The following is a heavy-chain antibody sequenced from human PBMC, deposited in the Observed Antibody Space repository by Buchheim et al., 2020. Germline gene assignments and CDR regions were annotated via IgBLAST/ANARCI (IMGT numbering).Heavy chain of an antibody. CDR2: TRNKANSYTT. CDR1: GFTFSDHS. J-gene: IGHJ6*02. Sequence: EVQLVESGGGLVQPGGSLRLSCAASGFTFSDHSMDWVRQAPGKGLEWVGRTRNKANSYTTEYAASLKGRFTLSRDDSKNSLYLQMNSLKTEDTAVYYCARETRWLVRYYYYGMDVWGQGTT. D-gene: IGHD6-19*01. CDR3: ARETRWLVRYYYYGMDV. V-gene: IGHV3-72*01.